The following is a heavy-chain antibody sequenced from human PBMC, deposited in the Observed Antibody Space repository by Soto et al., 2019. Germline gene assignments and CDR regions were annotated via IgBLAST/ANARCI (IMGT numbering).Heavy chain of an antibody. V-gene: IGHV6-1*01. CDR1: GDTVSSSSAA. Sequence: SQTLSLTCAISGDTVSSSSAAWTWIRQSPSRGLEWLGKTYYRSKWYNDYAVSVKSRITINPDTSKNQFSLQLNSVTPEDTAVYYCARGGYSMDVWGQGTTVTVSS. CDR2: TYYRSKWYN. CDR3: ARGGYSMDV. J-gene: IGHJ6*02.